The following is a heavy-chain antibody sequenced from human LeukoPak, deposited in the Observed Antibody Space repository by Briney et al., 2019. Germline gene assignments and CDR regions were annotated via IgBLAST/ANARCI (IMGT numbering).Heavy chain of an antibody. CDR2: IIPIFGTT. Sequence: ASVKISCKPSGGTFSNYAVAWVRQAPGQGLEWMGHIIPIFGTTSYAPKFQGRVTLTADEVTTTAYMELRSLTSEDTAVYYCTRDPPVASAPGYFDSWGQGSLVTDSS. CDR1: GGTFSNYA. D-gene: IGHD2-15*01. V-gene: IGHV1-69*01. CDR3: TRDPPVASAPGYFDS. J-gene: IGHJ4*02.